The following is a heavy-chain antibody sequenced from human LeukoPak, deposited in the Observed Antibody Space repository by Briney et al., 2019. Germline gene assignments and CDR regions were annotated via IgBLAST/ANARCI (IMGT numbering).Heavy chain of an antibody. D-gene: IGHD6-6*01. CDR1: GLTVSSDY. CDR2: IYSGGGT. CDR3: ARYPYSTLSWSDP. J-gene: IGHJ5*02. Sequence: QPGGSLRLSCAASGLTVSSDYMSWVRQAPGKGLEWVSVIYSGGGTYYADSVRGRFTISRDNSKNTLYLQLNSLRAEDTAVYYCARYPYSTLSWSDPWGQGTLVTVSS. V-gene: IGHV3-66*01.